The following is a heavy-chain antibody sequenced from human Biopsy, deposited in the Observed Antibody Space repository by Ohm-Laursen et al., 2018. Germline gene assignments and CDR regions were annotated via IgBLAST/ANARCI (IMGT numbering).Heavy chain of an antibody. D-gene: IGHD3-22*01. J-gene: IGHJ6*02. CDR1: GVSINGGRYY. CDR3: VRGVDYYDPYHYYALDV. Sequence: TLSLTCPVSGVSINGGRYYWNWIRQTPGKGLEWIGEINHSGRTNYNPSLKSRVTISVDTSKNQFSLKVRSVTAADTAVYYCVRGVDYYDPYHYYALDVWGQGTTVTVSS. CDR2: INHSGRT. V-gene: IGHV4-34*01.